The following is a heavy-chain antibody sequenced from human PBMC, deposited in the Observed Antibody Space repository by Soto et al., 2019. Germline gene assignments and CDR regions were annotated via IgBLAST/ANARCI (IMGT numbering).Heavy chain of an antibody. CDR3: ARDSYGDYGGNWFDP. CDR1: GYTFTSYG. D-gene: IGHD4-17*01. CDR2: ISAYNGNT. Sequence: QVQLVQSGAEVKKPGASVKVSCKASGYTFTSYGISWVRQAPGQGLEWMGWISAYNGNTNYAQKPQGRVTMTTDTSTSPAYMELRSLRSDDTAVYYCARDSYGDYGGNWFDPWGQGTLVTVSS. J-gene: IGHJ5*02. V-gene: IGHV1-18*01.